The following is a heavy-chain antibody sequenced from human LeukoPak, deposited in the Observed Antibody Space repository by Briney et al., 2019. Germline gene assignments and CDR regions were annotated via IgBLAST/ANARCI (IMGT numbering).Heavy chain of an antibody. CDR2: ISSISHYI. CDR3: AKGLARVVPAAILDY. D-gene: IGHD2-2*01. CDR1: GFTFRAYS. J-gene: IGHJ4*02. V-gene: IGHV3-21*04. Sequence: GGSLRPSCAASGFTFRAYSMNWVRQAPGKGLEWVSTISSISHYIYYADSVKGRFTISRDNARNSLYLQMNSLRAEDTAVYYCAKGLARVVPAAILDYWGQGTLVTVSS.